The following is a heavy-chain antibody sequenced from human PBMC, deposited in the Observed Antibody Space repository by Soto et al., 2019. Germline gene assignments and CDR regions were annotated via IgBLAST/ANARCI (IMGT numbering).Heavy chain of an antibody. J-gene: IGHJ6*03. CDR2: IYSGGST. V-gene: IGHV3-66*01. CDR1: GFTVSSNY. Sequence: EVQLVESGGGLVQPGGSLRLSCAASGFTVSSNYMSWVRQAPGKGLEWVSVIYSGGSTYYADSVKGRFTISRDNSKNTLYLQMNSLRAEDTAVYYCAREGHGSSTSCYEHYYYYMDVWGKGTTVTVSS. D-gene: IGHD2-2*01. CDR3: AREGHGSSTSCYEHYYYYMDV.